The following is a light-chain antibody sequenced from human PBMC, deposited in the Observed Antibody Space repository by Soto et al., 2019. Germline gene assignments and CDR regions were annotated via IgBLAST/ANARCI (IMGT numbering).Light chain of an antibody. CDR2: DAS. CDR3: QPYNPWPSGYT. V-gene: IGKV3-15*01. Sequence: EIVMTQFPATLSVSPGERATLSCRASQSVSSNLAWYQQKPGQAPRLLIYDASTRATGVPARFSGSGSGTEFTLTISSLQSEDFAVYYCQPYNPWPSGYTFGQGTKLEIK. J-gene: IGKJ2*01. CDR1: QSVSSN.